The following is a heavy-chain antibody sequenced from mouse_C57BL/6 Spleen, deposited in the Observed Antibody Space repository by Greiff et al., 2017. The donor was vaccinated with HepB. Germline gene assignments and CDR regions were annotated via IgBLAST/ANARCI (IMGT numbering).Heavy chain of an antibody. J-gene: IGHJ2*01. D-gene: IGHD1-1*01. CDR2: IDPSDSYT. CDR3: ARGGTTGYDY. CDR1: GYTFTSYW. Sequence: QVQLQQPGAELVMPGASVKLSCKASGYTFTSYWMHWVKQRPGQGLEWIGEIDPSDSYTNYNQKFKGKSTLTVDKSSSTAYMQLSSLTSEDSAVYYWARGGTTGYDYWGKGTTLTVSS. V-gene: IGHV1-69*01.